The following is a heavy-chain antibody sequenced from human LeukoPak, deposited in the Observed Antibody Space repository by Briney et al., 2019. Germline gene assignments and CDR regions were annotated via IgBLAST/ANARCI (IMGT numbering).Heavy chain of an antibody. J-gene: IGHJ4*02. CDR2: ISSSSSYI. D-gene: IGHD1-26*01. V-gene: IGHV3-21*01. CDR3: ARVRVGGARYYFGY. Sequence: GGSLRLSCAASGFTFSGYSMNWVRQAPGKGLEWVSSISSSSSYIYYADSVKGRFTISRDNAKNSLYLQMNSLRAEDTAVYYCARVRVGGARYYFGYWGQGILVTVSS. CDR1: GFTFSGYS.